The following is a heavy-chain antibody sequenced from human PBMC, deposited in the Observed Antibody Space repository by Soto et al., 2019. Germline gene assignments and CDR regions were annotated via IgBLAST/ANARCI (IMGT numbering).Heavy chain of an antibody. CDR2: MNPNSANT. CDR1: GYTFTSYD. CDR3: AMAGVRGMAV. Sequence: QVQLVQSGAEVKKPGASVKVSCKASGYTFTSYDINWARQATGQGLEWMGWMNPNSANTGYAQQFQGRVTMTRNTSISTAYMELSSLRSESTAVYYYAMAGVRGMAVGGQGTTVTVSS. V-gene: IGHV1-8*01. J-gene: IGHJ6*02. D-gene: IGHD2-8*01.